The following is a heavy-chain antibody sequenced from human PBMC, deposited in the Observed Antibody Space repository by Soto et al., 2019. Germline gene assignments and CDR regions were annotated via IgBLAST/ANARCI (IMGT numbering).Heavy chain of an antibody. CDR1: GFTFSSYS. CDR2: IGTSGSTV. Sequence: ESGGDLVQPGGSLRLSCAASGFTFSSYSMNWVRQAPGKGPEWVSHIGTSGSTVYYADSVKGRFTISRDNAKNSLYLQMNSLRAEDTAVYYCASGFRGDLFDYWGQGTLVTVSS. D-gene: IGHD2-21*02. J-gene: IGHJ4*02. CDR3: ASGFRGDLFDY. V-gene: IGHV3-48*01.